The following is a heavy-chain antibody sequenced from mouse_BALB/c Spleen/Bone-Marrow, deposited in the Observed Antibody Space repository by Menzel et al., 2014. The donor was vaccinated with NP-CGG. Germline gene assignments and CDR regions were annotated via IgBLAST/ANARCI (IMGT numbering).Heavy chain of an antibody. J-gene: IGHJ2*01. CDR2: ISSGSSTI. CDR1: GFTFSSFG. D-gene: IGHD2-10*02. V-gene: IGHV5-17*02. Sequence: EVKLVESGGGLVQPGGSRKLSCAASGFTFSSFGMHWVRQDPEKGLEWVAYISSGSSTIYYADTVKGRFTISRDNPKSTLFLQMTSLRSEDTAMYYCAREGRYGNPGYWGQGTTLKVSS. CDR3: AREGRYGNPGY.